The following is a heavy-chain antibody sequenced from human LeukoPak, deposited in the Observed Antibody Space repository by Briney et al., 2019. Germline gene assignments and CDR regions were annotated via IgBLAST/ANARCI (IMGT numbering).Heavy chain of an antibody. CDR1: GFTFSTYW. Sequence: GGSLRLSCAASGFTFSTYWMTWVRQAPGKGLEWVANMKRDGSEVYYANSVKGHFTISRDNAKNSLYLQMNSLRAEDAAVYYCARYTEYYFDYWGQGTLVTVSS. D-gene: IGHD2-2*02. J-gene: IGHJ4*02. CDR3: ARYTEYYFDY. CDR2: MKRDGSEV. V-gene: IGHV3-7*01.